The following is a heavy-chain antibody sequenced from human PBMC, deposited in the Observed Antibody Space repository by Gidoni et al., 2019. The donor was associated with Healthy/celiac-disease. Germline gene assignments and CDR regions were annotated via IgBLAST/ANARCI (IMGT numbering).Heavy chain of an antibody. Sequence: QVQLVESGGGLVKPGGSLRLSCAASGFPFSDYYMSWIRQAPGKGLEWVSYISSSSSYTNYADSVKGRFTISRDNAKNSLYLQMNSLRAEDTAVYYCARVRGSGSYYFYYYGMDVWGQGTTVTVSS. J-gene: IGHJ6*02. CDR3: ARVRGSGSYYFYYYGMDV. CDR1: GFPFSDYY. V-gene: IGHV3-11*06. D-gene: IGHD1-26*01. CDR2: ISSSSSYT.